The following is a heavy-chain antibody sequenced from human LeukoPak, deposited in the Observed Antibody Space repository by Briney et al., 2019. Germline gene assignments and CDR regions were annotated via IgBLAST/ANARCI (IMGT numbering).Heavy chain of an antibody. V-gene: IGHV3-66*01. J-gene: IGHJ4*02. CDR3: ARDNAGYDY. D-gene: IGHD5-12*01. Sequence: GGSLRLSCTASGFTVSSNSMSWVRQAPGKGLEWVSVIYSGGTTYYADSVKGRFTISRDNTKNTLSLQMNSLRVEDTAVYYCARDNAGYDYWGQGTLVTVSS. CDR1: GFTVSSNS. CDR2: IYSGGTT.